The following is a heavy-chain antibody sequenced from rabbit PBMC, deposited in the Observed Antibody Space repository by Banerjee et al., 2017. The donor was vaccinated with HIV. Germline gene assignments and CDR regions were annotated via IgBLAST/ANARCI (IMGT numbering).Heavy chain of an antibody. Sequence: QEQLKESGGGLVQPEGSLTLTCTASGIDFSSYGVSWVRQAPGKGLEWIGYIDPVFGSTYYASWVNGRFTISSHNAQNTLYLQLNSLTAADTATYFCVRESTYDDYGHFNLWGQGTLVTVS. CDR1: GIDFSSYG. D-gene: IGHD2-1*01. V-gene: IGHV1S47*01. J-gene: IGHJ4*01. CDR2: IDPVFGST. CDR3: VRESTYDDYGHFNL.